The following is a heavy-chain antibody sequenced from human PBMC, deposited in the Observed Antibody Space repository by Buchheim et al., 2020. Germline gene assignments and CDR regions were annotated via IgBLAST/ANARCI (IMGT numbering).Heavy chain of an antibody. D-gene: IGHD3-22*01. V-gene: IGHV4-59*01. CDR3: ARDGSSDYYDSSGLDY. CDR2: SYYSGIT. Sequence: QVQLQESGPGLVKPSDPLSFTCTVSGASISSYYWSWIRQPPGKGLEWIGYSYYSGITNYNPTLKSRVTISADTSKNPFSLKLSSVTAADTAVYYCARDGSSDYYDSSGLDYWGQGTL. CDR1: GASISSYY. J-gene: IGHJ4*02.